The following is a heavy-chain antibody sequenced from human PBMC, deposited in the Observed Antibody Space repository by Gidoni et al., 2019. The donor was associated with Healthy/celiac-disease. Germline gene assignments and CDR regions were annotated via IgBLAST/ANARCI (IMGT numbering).Heavy chain of an antibody. CDR3: ARDGGDALDY. CDR1: GFTFSSYS. CDR2: ISRSSSYI. D-gene: IGHD2-21*02. J-gene: IGHJ4*02. V-gene: IGHV3-21*01. Sequence: EVQLVESGGGLVKPGGSLSLSCAASGFTFSSYSMNWVRQAPGKGLECVSSISRSSSYIYYADSVKGRFTISRDNAKNSLYLQMNSLRAEDTAVYYCARDGGDALDYLGQGTLVTVSS.